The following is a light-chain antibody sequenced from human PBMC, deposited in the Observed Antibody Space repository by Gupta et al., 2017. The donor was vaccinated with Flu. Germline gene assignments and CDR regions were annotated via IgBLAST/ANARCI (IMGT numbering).Light chain of an antibody. CDR3: SSYAGSNIWV. J-gene: IGLJ3*02. CDR2: DVS. CDR1: GSDVGGYNY. V-gene: IGLV2-8*01. Sequence: QSALTQPPSASGSPGQSVTISCPGTGSDVGGYNYVSWYQQHPGKAPKLIIYDVSQRPSGVPDRFSGSKSGNTASLTVSGLQVEDEADYYCSSYAGSNIWVFGGGTKLTVL.